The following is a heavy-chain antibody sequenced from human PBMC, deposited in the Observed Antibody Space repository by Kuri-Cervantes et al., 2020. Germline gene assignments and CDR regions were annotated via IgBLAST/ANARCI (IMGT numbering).Heavy chain of an antibody. D-gene: IGHD3-3*01. J-gene: IGHJ5*02. CDR3: AREVNEGLEWSPGWFDP. V-gene: IGHV1-69*04. Sequence: SVKVSCKASGGTFSSYTISWVRQAPGQGLEWMGRIIPILGIANYAQKFQGRVTITADKSTSTAYMELSSLRSEDTAVYYCAREVNEGLEWSPGWFDPWGQGTLVTVSS. CDR1: GGTFSSYT. CDR2: IIPILGIA.